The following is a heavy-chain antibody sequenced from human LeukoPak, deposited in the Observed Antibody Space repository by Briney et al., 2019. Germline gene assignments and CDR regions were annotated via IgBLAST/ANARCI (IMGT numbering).Heavy chain of an antibody. CDR1: GGSISSYNYY. J-gene: IGHJ6*03. V-gene: IGHV4-39*07. Sequence: SETLSLTCTVSGGSISSYNYYWDWIRQPPGKGLEWIGGIFYGGSTYTYYNPSLKTQVTISLDTSKNQFSLKLSSVTAADTAVYYCARAYYFYYYLDVWGKGTTVPGSS. CDR2: IFYGGSTYT. CDR3: ARAYYFYYYLDV.